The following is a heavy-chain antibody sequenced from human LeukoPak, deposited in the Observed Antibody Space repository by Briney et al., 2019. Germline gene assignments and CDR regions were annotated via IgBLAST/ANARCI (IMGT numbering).Heavy chain of an antibody. CDR3: ARGIPLRFRSGRWAFDI. D-gene: IGHD3-3*01. Sequence: SETLSLTCAVYGGSFSGYYWSWIRQPPGKGLEWIGEINHSGSTNYNPSLKSRVTISVDTSKNQFSLKLSSVSAADTAVYYCARGIPLRFRSGRWAFDIWGQGTMVTVSS. V-gene: IGHV4-34*01. CDR1: GGSFSGYY. CDR2: INHSGST. J-gene: IGHJ3*02.